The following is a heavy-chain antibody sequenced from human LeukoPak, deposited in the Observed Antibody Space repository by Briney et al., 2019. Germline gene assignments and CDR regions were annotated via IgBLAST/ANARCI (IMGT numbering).Heavy chain of an antibody. CDR3: ARPIASQGYFGVVND. Sequence: SETLSLTCAVSGYSISSASYWGWIRQPPGKGLELIGNIYHSGSPYYNPSLKSRVTISVDTSKNQFSLKLSSVTAADTAVYYCARPIASQGYFGVVNDWGQGTLVTVSS. CDR2: IYHSGSP. D-gene: IGHD3-3*01. J-gene: IGHJ4*02. CDR1: GYSISSASY. V-gene: IGHV4-38-2*01.